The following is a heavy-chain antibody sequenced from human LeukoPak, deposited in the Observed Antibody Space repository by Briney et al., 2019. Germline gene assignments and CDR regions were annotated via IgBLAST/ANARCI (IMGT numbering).Heavy chain of an antibody. J-gene: IGHJ6*02. CDR1: GYTFTAYY. CDR3: ARDRYSGSWYGMDV. V-gene: IGHV1-2*02. CDR2: INPNSGGP. Sequence: ASVKVSCKASGYTFTAYYIHWVQQAPGQRLEWLGWINPNSGGPNYAQKFRGRVTMTRDTSISTVYMDLSRLTSDDTAVYYCARDRYSGSWYGMDVWGQGTTVTVSS. D-gene: IGHD6-13*01.